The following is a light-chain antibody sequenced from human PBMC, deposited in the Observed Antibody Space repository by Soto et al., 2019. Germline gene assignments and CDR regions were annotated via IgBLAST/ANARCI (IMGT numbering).Light chain of an antibody. CDR3: QQYDTSPLT. CDR1: QSINTW. Sequence: DVQLTQSPSTLSASVGEPMTITCRASQSINTWLAWYQQRPGKAPKLLIYKASSLEGGVPSRFSGSGSGTEFYLTISSLQTDDFGTYYCQQYDTSPLTFGGGTKVDIK. J-gene: IGKJ4*01. CDR2: KAS. V-gene: IGKV1-5*03.